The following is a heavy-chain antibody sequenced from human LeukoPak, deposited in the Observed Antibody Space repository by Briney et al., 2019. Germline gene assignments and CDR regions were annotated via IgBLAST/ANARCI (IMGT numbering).Heavy chain of an antibody. CDR2: INPNSGGT. CDR3: ARPQDDGGKVVNFDI. J-gene: IGHJ3*02. D-gene: IGHD4-23*01. CDR1: GYTFSAYY. V-gene: IGHV1-2*02. Sequence: ASVKFFRKASGYTFSAYYIHWVGQAPGQGLEWMGWINPNSGGTNYALKFRGRVTMTRDASISTANMELTSLRSDDTAVYYWARPQDDGGKVVNFDIWGPGTLVTVSS.